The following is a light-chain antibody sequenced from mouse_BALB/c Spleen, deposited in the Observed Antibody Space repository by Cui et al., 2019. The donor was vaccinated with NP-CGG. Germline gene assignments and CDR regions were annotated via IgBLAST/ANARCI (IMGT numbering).Light chain of an antibody. Sequence: QAVVTQESALTTSPGETVTLTCRSSTGAVTTSNYANWVQEKPDHLFTGLIGGTKNRAPGVPARFSGSLIGDKAALTITETQTEDEAIYFCALWYSNHWVFGGGTKLTVL. V-gene: IGLV1*01. CDR1: TGAVTTSNY. CDR2: GTK. J-gene: IGLJ1*01. CDR3: ALWYSNHWV.